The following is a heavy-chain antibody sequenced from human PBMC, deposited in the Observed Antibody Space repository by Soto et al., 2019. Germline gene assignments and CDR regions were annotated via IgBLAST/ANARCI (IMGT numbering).Heavy chain of an antibody. D-gene: IGHD2-15*01. Sequence: PGGSLRLSCAASGFTFRNYGMNWVRQAPGKGLEWVSYIGIGSSTTYYADSVKGRFTISRDNSKNTLYLQMNSLRAEDTAVYYCAKMEIGYCSGGSCPNFDDWGQGTLVTVAS. CDR1: GFTFRNYG. CDR3: AKMEIGYCSGGSCPNFDD. J-gene: IGHJ4*02. V-gene: IGHV3-48*01. CDR2: IGIGSSTT.